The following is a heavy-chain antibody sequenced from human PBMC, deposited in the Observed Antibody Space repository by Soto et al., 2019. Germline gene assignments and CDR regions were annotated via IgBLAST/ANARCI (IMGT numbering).Heavy chain of an antibody. Sequence: QVQLVESGGGVVQPGRSLRLSCAASGFSFNSYGMHWVRQAPGKGLEWVVVISYDGINKYYADSVKGRVTISRDNSKTTLYLQMNSLRGEDTAVYYCAKGRDGYNRIDYWGQGTLVTVSS. V-gene: IGHV3-30*18. J-gene: IGHJ4*02. CDR1: GFSFNSYG. D-gene: IGHD5-12*01. CDR3: AKGRDGYNRIDY. CDR2: ISYDGINK.